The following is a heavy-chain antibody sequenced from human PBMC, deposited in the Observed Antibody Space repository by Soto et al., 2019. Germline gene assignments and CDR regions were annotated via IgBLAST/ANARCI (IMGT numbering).Heavy chain of an antibody. V-gene: IGHV1-2*04. CDR1: GYTFTGYY. Sequence: GASVKVSCKASGYTFTGYYMHWVRQAPGQGLEWMGWINPNSGGTNYAQKFQGWATMTRDTSISTAYMELSRLRSDDTAVYYCARGSPLGRGYSYYYYGMDVWGQGTTVTVSS. CDR2: INPNSGGT. D-gene: IGHD1-26*01. J-gene: IGHJ6*02. CDR3: ARGSPLGRGYSYYYYGMDV.